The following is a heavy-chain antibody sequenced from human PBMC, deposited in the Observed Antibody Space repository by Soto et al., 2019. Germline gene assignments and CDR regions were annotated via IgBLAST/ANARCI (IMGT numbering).Heavy chain of an antibody. Sequence: PGGSLRLSCAASGFTFSSYGMHWVRQAPGKGLEWVAVIWYDGSNKYYADSVKGRFTISRDNSKNTLYLQMNSLRAEDTAVYYSARGYDILTGFLDVWGKGTTVTVSS. D-gene: IGHD3-9*01. CDR3: ARGYDILTGFLDV. CDR2: IWYDGSNK. V-gene: IGHV3-33*01. J-gene: IGHJ6*04. CDR1: GFTFSSYG.